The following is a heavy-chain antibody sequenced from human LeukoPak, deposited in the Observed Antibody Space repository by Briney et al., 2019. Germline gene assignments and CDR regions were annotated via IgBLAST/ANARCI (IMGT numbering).Heavy chain of an antibody. Sequence: GASVKVSCTASGGTFSSYAISWVRQAPGQGLEWMGGIIPIFGTANYAQKFQGRVTITADESTSTAYMELSSLRSEDTAVYYCARERHYYDSSGYWVFDYWGQGTLVTVSS. CDR2: IIPIFGTA. CDR3: ARERHYYDSSGYWVFDY. V-gene: IGHV1-69*13. D-gene: IGHD3-22*01. J-gene: IGHJ4*02. CDR1: GGTFSSYA.